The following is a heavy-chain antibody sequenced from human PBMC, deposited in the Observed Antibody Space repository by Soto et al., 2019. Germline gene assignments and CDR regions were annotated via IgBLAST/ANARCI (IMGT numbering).Heavy chain of an antibody. CDR2: IYPSDSDT. CDR3: ASLMRYCSSSSCPYGMDV. J-gene: IGHJ6*02. Sequence: PGESLKISCKGSGYRFTSYWIGWVRQMPGKGLEWMGIIYPSDSDTRYSPSFQGQVTISADKSISTAYLQWTSLKASDTAMYYCASLMRYCSSSSCPYGMDVWGQGTTVTVSS. CDR1: GYRFTSYW. D-gene: IGHD2-2*01. V-gene: IGHV5-51*03.